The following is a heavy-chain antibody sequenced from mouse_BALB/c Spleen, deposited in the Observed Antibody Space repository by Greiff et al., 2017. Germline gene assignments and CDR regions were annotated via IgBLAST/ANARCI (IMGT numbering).Heavy chain of an antibody. CDR3: ARWGYSSGYVSAWFAY. D-gene: IGHD3-1*01. V-gene: IGHV1-85*01. J-gene: IGHJ3*01. Sequence: VQLQQSGAELVKPGASVKLSCKASGYTFTSYDINWVRQRPEQGLEWIGWIFPGDGSTKYNEKFKGKATLTTDKSSSTAYMQLSRLTSEDSAVYFCARWGYSSGYVSAWFAYWGQGTLVTVSA. CDR2: IFPGDGST. CDR1: GYTFTSYD.